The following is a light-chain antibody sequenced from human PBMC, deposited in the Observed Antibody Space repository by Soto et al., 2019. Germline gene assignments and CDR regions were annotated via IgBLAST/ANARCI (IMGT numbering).Light chain of an antibody. CDR2: DAS. V-gene: IGKV3-11*01. J-gene: IGKJ5*01. CDR3: QQYSNWPT. Sequence: EIVLTQSPATLSLSPGERATLSCRASQSVSSYLAWYQQKPGQAPRLLIYDASNRATGIPARFSGSGSGTDFTLTISSLEPEDFAVYYCQQYSNWPTFGQGTRLEIK. CDR1: QSVSSY.